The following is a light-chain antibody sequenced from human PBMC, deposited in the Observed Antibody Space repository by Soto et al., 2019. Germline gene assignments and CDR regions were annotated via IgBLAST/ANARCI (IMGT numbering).Light chain of an antibody. J-gene: IGKJ2*02. V-gene: IGKV3-11*01. CDR2: DAS. Sequence: EIVLTQSPATLSLSPGERATLSCRASQSVSRYLVWYQQKPGQAPRLLIYDASNRATGIPARFSGSGSGTDFTLTISSLEPEDFAVYYCQQRSNWPSTFGQGTKLEIK. CDR3: QQRSNWPST. CDR1: QSVSRY.